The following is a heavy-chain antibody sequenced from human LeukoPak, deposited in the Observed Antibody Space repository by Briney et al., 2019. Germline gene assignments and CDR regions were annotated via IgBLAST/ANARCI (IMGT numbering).Heavy chain of an antibody. CDR3: ARGRIYGLDY. CDR1: GGSFSGYY. CDR2: INHSGST. D-gene: IGHD4-17*01. J-gene: IGHJ4*02. Sequence: PSETLSLTCAVYGGSFSGYYWSWIRQPPGKGLEWIGEINHSGSTNYNPSHKSRVTISVDTSKNQFSLKLSSVTAADTAVYYCARGRIYGLDYWGQGTLVTVSS. V-gene: IGHV4-34*01.